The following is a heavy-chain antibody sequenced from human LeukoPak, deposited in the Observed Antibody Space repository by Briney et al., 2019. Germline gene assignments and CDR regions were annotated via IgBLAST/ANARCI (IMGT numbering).Heavy chain of an antibody. CDR3: ARDRTYAFDI. D-gene: IGHD3/OR15-3a*01. V-gene: IGHV3-74*01. J-gene: IGHJ3*02. CDR2: IKSDEIST. CDR1: GFTFSSYW. Sequence: PGGSLRLSCAASGFTFSSYWMHWVRQAPGKGLVWVSHIKSDEISTSYADSVKGRFTISRDNAKSTLYLQMNSLRAEDTAVYYCARDRTYAFDIWGQGTMVTVSS.